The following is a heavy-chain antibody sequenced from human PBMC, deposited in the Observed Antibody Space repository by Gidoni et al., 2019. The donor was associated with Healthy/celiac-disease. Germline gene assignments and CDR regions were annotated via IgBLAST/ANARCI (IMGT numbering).Heavy chain of an antibody. V-gene: IGHV4-59*01. J-gene: IGHJ4*02. D-gene: IGHD6-13*01. CDR2: IYYSGST. CDR1: GGSISSYY. CDR3: ARASPIAAAGTYYFDY. Sequence: QVQLQESGPGLVKPSETLSLTCTVSGGSISSYYCSWIRQPPGKGLEWIGYIYYSGSTNYNPSLKSRVTISVDTSKNQFSLKLSSVTAADTAVYYCARASPIAAAGTYYFDYWGQGTLVTVSS.